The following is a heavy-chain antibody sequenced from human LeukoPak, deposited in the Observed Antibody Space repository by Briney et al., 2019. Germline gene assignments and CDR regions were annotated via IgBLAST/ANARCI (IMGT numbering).Heavy chain of an antibody. CDR2: IYHSGST. J-gene: IGHJ4*02. V-gene: IGHV4-4*02. D-gene: IGHD6-13*01. CDR3: ASRPLATAGPFDY. Sequence: SETLSLTCAVSGGSISSSNWWSWVRQPPGKGLEWIGEIYHSGSTNYNPSLKSRVTMSVDKSKNQLSLKMRSVTAADTAVYYCASRPLATAGPFDYWGLGTLVTVSS. CDR1: GGSISSSNW.